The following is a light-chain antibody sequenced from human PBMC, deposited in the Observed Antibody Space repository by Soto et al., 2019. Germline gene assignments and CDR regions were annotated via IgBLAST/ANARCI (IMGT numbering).Light chain of an antibody. V-gene: IGKV4-1*01. CDR2: WAS. J-gene: IGKJ4*01. CDR3: QQYYSTPPT. CDR1: QSVLYSSNSKNY. Sequence: DIVMTQSPDSLAVSLAERATINCKSSQSVLYSSNSKNYLAWYQQKPGQPPKLLIYWASTRESGIPDRFTGSGSGTDFTLTISSLQAEDVAVYYCQQYYSTPPTFGGGTKVELK.